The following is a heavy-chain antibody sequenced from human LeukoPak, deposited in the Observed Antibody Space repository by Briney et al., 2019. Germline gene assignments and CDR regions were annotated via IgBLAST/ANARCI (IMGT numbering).Heavy chain of an antibody. CDR3: ARGAYNWNYVVDY. CDR2: ISGSGGNT. Sequence: GGSLRLSCAASGFTFSSYAMSWVRPAPGKGLEWVSAISGSGGNTFYADSVKGRFTISRDNSKSTLYLQMNSLRAEDTAVYYCARGAYNWNYVVDYWGQGTLVTVSS. J-gene: IGHJ4*02. CDR1: GFTFSSYA. D-gene: IGHD1-7*01. V-gene: IGHV3-23*01.